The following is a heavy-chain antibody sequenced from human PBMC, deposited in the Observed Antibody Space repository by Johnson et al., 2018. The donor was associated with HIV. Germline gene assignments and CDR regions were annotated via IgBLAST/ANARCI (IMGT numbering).Heavy chain of an antibody. CDR3: AKVLTSSTSWLDDAFDI. D-gene: IGHD6-13*01. V-gene: IGHV3-30-3*01. CDR1: GFMFGDFA. CDR2: ISYDGSNK. J-gene: IGHJ3*02. Sequence: QVQLVESGGGVVQPGRSLRLSCAASGFMFGDFAMSWVRQAPGKGLEWVAVISYDGSNKYYADSVKGRFTISRDNSKNTLYLQMNSLRAEDTAVYYCAKVLTSSTSWLDDAFDICGQGTMVTVSS.